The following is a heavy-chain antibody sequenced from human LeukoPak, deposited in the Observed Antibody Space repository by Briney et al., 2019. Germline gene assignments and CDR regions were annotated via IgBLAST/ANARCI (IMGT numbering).Heavy chain of an antibody. V-gene: IGHV4-39*01. D-gene: IGHD3-22*01. Sequence: SETLSLTCTVSGGSISSSSYYWGWIRQPPGKGLEWIGSIYYSGSTYYNPSLKSRVTISVDTSKNQFSLKLSSVTAADTAVYYCANHMGDYYDSSGYYEAFDYWRQGTLVTVSS. CDR2: IYYSGST. J-gene: IGHJ4*02. CDR1: GGSISSSSYY. CDR3: ANHMGDYYDSSGYYEAFDY.